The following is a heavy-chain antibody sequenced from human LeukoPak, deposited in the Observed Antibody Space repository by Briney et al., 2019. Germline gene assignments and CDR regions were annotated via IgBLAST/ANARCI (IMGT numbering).Heavy chain of an antibody. J-gene: IGHJ6*03. D-gene: IGHD5-12*01. CDR3: ARAPTTYYYYMDV. V-gene: IGHV3-21*01. Sequence: GGSLRLSCAASGFIFSSYGMHWVRQAPGKGLEWVSAISGSGGSTYYADSVKGRFTISRDNAKNSLYLQMNSLRAEDTAVYYCARAPTTYYYYMDVWGKGTTVTISS. CDR2: ISGSGGST. CDR1: GFIFSSYG.